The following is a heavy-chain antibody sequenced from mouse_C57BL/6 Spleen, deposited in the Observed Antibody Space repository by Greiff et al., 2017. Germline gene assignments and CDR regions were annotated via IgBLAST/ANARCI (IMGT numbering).Heavy chain of an antibody. CDR3: ARYSAMEY. Sequence: EVQLQQSGPELVKPGASVKISCKASGYTFTDYYMNWVKQSHGKSLEWIGDINPNNGGTSYNQKFKGKATLTVAQYSSTAYMELRSLTSEDSAVYDYARYSAMEYRGQGTSVTVAS. CDR1: GYTFTDYY. CDR2: INPNNGGT. J-gene: IGHJ4*01. V-gene: IGHV1-26*01.